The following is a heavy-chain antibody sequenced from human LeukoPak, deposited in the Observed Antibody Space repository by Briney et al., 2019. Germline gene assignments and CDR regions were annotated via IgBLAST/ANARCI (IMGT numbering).Heavy chain of an antibody. CDR2: ISYDGSNK. CDR1: GFTFSSYG. V-gene: IGHV3-30*18. Sequence: GGSLRLSCAASGFTFSSYGMHWVRQAPGKGLEWVAVISYDGSNKYYADSVKGRFTISRDNSKNTLYLQMNSLRAEDTAVYYCANGGTGIAAAGTGAFDIWGQGTMVTVSS. D-gene: IGHD6-13*01. J-gene: IGHJ3*02. CDR3: ANGGTGIAAAGTGAFDI.